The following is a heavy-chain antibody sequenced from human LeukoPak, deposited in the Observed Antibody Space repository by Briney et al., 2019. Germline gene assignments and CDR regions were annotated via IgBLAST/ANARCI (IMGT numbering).Heavy chain of an antibody. V-gene: IGHV4-34*01. CDR2: INHSGST. D-gene: IGHD3-10*01. CDR1: GGSISSYY. J-gene: IGHJ5*02. Sequence: SETLSLTCTVSGGSISSYYWSWIRQPPGKGLEWIGEINHSGSTNYNPSLKSRVTISVDTSKNQFSLKLSSVTAADTAVYYCATTGGITMVRGDPVPNWFDPWGQGTLVTVSS. CDR3: ATTGGITMVRGDPVPNWFDP.